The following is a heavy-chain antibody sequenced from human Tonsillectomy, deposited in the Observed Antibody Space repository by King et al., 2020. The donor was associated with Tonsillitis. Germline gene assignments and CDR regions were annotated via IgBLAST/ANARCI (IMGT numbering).Heavy chain of an antibody. J-gene: IGHJ4*02. Sequence: VQLVESGGGLVQPGGSLRLSCAASGFTFSNYVMSWVRQAPGKGLEWVSAISGSGGSTYYADPVKGRFTISRENSKNTLYLQMNSLRAEDTAVYYCAKDGMTTVTYHYFDYWGQGTLATVSS. CDR1: GFTFSNYV. CDR3: AKDGMTTVTYHYFDY. V-gene: IGHV3-23*04. D-gene: IGHD4-17*01. CDR2: ISGSGGST.